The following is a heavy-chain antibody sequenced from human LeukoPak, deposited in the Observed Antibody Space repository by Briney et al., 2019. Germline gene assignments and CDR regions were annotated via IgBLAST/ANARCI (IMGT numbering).Heavy chain of an antibody. D-gene: IGHD2-15*01. V-gene: IGHV3-30*03. Sequence: GGSLRLSCAASGFAFSNNGMHWVRQAPGKGLEWLAVISNDGINIYYGDSVKGRFTISRDNPKNTLYLEMNSLKPEDTAVYYCARDRLQGYYYGMDVWGQGTTVTVSS. CDR1: GFAFSNNG. CDR2: ISNDGINI. CDR3: ARDRLQGYYYGMDV. J-gene: IGHJ6*02.